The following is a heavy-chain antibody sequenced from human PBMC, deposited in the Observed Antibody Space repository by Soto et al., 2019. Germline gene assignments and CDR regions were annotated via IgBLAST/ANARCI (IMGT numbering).Heavy chain of an antibody. Sequence: QVQLVESGGGVVQPGRSLRLSCAASGFTFSSYGMHWVRQAPGKGLEWGAVIWYDGSNKYYADSVKGRFTISRDNSKNTLYLQMNSLRAEDTAVYYWAGVIVGLSGCDLYYYMDVWGKGATVTVSS. D-gene: IGHD5-12*01. V-gene: IGHV3-33*01. CDR1: GFTFSSYG. J-gene: IGHJ6*03. CDR2: IWYDGSNK. CDR3: AGVIVGLSGCDLYYYMDV.